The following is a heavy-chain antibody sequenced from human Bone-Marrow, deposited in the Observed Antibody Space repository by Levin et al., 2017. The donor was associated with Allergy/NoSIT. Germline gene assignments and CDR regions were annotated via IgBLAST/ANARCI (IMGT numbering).Heavy chain of an antibody. CDR2: VRSIGYGGTT. CDR3: TRQKYSASWSGYSY. CDR1: GFTFGDYP. D-gene: IGHD3-3*01. V-gene: IGHV3-49*04. J-gene: IGHJ4*02. Sequence: PGESLKISCTASGFTFGDYPVNWVRQAPGKGLEWVGFVRSIGYGGTTEYAASVKGRFTISRDDSKSIAYLQMNSLKIEDTAIYYCTRQKYSASWSGYSYWGQGILVTVSS.